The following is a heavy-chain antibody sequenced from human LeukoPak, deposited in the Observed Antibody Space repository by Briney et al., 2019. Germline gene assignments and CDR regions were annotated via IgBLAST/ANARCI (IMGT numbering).Heavy chain of an antibody. V-gene: IGHV3-23*01. D-gene: IGHD3-9*01. Sequence: GGSLRLSCAASGFTFSSYAMSWVRQAPGKGLEWVSAISGSGGSTYYADSVKGRITISRDNSKNTLYLQMNSLRAEDTAVYYCAKDDILTGFEDYWGQGTLVTVSS. CDR1: GFTFSSYA. J-gene: IGHJ4*02. CDR2: ISGSGGST. CDR3: AKDDILTGFEDY.